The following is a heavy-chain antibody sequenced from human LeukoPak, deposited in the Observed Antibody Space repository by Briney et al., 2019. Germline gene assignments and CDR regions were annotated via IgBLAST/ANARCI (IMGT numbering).Heavy chain of an antibody. D-gene: IGHD3-3*01. CDR2: ITASGADT. CDR3: AKDFFEWESPAFDI. Sequence: GGSLRLSCAASGFTFSSYAMSWVRQAPGKGLEWVSAITASGADTYYADSVKGRFTISRDNSKNTLYLQMSGLRAEDSAVYYCAKDFFEWESPAFDIWGQGTMVTVSS. V-gene: IGHV3-23*01. CDR1: GFTFSSYA. J-gene: IGHJ3*02.